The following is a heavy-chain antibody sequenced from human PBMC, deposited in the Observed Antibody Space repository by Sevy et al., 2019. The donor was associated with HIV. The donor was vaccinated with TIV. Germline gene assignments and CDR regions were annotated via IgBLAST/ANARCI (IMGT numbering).Heavy chain of an antibody. J-gene: IGHJ4*02. CDR1: GESISSGGYS. Sequence: SETLSLTCAVSGESISSGGYSWSWIRQPPGKGLEWLGYIYHTGSTYYNPSLMSRVTISIDRSKNQFSLRLSSVTAADTAVYYCARTDDFGSGSLLFDYWGQGTLVTVSS. V-gene: IGHV4-30-2*01. CDR2: IYHTGST. D-gene: IGHD3-10*01. CDR3: ARTDDFGSGSLLFDY.